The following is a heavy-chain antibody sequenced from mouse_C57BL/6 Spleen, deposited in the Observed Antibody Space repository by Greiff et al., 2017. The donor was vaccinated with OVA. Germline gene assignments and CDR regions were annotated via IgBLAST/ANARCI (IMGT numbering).Heavy chain of an antibody. Sequence: LKESGPGILQPSQTLSLTCSFSGLSLRTSGMGVGWSRQPSGKGLEWLALIWWDDDKYYNPALKSRLTISKDTSKNQVFLKIANDDTADTATYYCARIARSASSGQDYFDYWGQGTTLTVSS. CDR1: GLSLRTSGMG. J-gene: IGHJ2*01. V-gene: IGHV8-8*01. D-gene: IGHD3-2*02. CDR3: ARIARSASSGQDYFDY. CDR2: IWWDDDK.